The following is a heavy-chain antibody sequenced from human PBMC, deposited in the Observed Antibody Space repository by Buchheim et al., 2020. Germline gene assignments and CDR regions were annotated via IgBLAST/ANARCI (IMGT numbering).Heavy chain of an antibody. CDR1: GASSSGSY. Sequence: QVQVQQWGAGMLKPSETLSLTCAVNGASSSGSYWSWIRQPPEKGLEWIGEITHSGDTNYNPSLKSRVTISVDTSKNQFSLKLSSVTAADTAVYYCAREPGYCSGGSCYGGWFDPWGQGTL. J-gene: IGHJ5*02. CDR3: AREPGYCSGGSCYGGWFDP. CDR2: ITHSGDT. D-gene: IGHD2-15*01. V-gene: IGHV4-34*01.